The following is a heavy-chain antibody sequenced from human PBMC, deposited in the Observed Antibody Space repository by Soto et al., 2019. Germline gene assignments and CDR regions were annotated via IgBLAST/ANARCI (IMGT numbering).Heavy chain of an antibody. V-gene: IGHV3-23*01. CDR1: GFTFSSYA. D-gene: IGHD1-7*01. Sequence: EVQLLESGGGLVQPGGSLRLSCAASGFTFSSYAMSWVRQAPGKGLEWVSAISGSGGSTYYADAVKGRFTISRANSKNTLYLQMNSLRAEDTAVYYCAKGLRNYVDAFDIWGQGTLVTVSS. J-gene: IGHJ3*02. CDR3: AKGLRNYVDAFDI. CDR2: ISGSGGST.